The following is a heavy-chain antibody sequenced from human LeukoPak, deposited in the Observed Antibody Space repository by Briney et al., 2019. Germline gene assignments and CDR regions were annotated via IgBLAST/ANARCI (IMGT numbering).Heavy chain of an antibody. CDR2: VIPIFGTA. V-gene: IGHV1-69*05. D-gene: IGHD6-6*01. CDR3: ARDRTRRSSSFELDP. Sequence: SVKVSCKASGGTFSSYAISWVRQAPGQGLEWMGGVIPIFGTANYAQKFQGRVTITTDESTSTAYMELSSLRSEDTAVYYCARDRTRRSSSFELDPWGQGTPVTVSS. J-gene: IGHJ5*02. CDR1: GGTFSSYA.